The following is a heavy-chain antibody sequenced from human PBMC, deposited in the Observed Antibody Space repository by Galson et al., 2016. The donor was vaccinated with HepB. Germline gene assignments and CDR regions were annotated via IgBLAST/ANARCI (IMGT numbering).Heavy chain of an antibody. Sequence: TLSLTCTVSGGSISSGDYYWSWIRQPPGKGLEWTGFIYYSGTTYYNPSLKSRVTISVDTSKNQFSLNLSSVTAADTAVYYCARGPLFDSWGQGTLVTVSS. J-gene: IGHJ4*02. CDR1: GGSISSGDYY. CDR2: IYYSGTT. CDR3: ARGPLFDS. V-gene: IGHV4-30-4*01.